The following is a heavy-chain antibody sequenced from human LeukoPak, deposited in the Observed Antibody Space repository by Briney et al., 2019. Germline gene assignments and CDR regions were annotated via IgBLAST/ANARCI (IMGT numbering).Heavy chain of an antibody. CDR1: GYTFTSYG. D-gene: IGHD1-26*01. CDR2: ISAYNGNT. J-gene: IGHJ6*02. CDR3: ARVDSGDWYSGMDV. Sequence: ASVKVSCKASGYTFTSYGISWVRQAPGQGLEWMGLISAYNGNTNYAQKLQGRVTMTTDTSTSTAYMELRSLRSDDTAVYYCARVDSGDWYSGMDVWGQGTTVTVSS. V-gene: IGHV1-18*01.